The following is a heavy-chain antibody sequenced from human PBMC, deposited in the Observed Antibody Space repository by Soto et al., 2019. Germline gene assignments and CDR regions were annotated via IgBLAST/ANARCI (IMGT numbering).Heavy chain of an antibody. CDR3: ASSIDSSGYPDAFDI. CDR2: IYYSGST. J-gene: IGHJ3*02. V-gene: IGHV4-59*01. D-gene: IGHD3-22*01. CDR1: GGSISSYY. Sequence: QVQLQESGPGLVKPSETLSLTCTVSGGSISSYYWSWIRQPPGKGLEWIGYIYYSGSTHYNLSLKSRVTISVDTSKNQFSLKLSSVTAADTAVYYCASSIDSSGYPDAFDIWGQGTMVTVSS.